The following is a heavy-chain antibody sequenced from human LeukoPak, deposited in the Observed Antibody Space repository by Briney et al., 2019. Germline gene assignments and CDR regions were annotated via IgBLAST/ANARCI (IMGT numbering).Heavy chain of an antibody. J-gene: IGHJ3*02. Sequence: SETLSLTCTVSGGSISSSSYYWGWIRQPPGKGLEWIGSIYYSGSTYYNPSLKSRVTISVDTSRDQFSLKLSSVTAADTAVYFCARGPYSYDSSGAFDIWGQGTMVTVSS. CDR2: IYYSGST. CDR1: GGSISSSSYY. D-gene: IGHD3-22*01. CDR3: ARGPYSYDSSGAFDI. V-gene: IGHV4-39*07.